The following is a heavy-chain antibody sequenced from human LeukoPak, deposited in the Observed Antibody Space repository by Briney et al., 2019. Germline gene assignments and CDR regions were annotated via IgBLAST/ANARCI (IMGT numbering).Heavy chain of an antibody. V-gene: IGHV3-33*01. D-gene: IGHD6-13*01. CDR1: GFTFSSYG. Sequence: GRSLRLSCAASGFTFSSYGMHWVRQAPGKGLEWVAVIWYDGSNKYCADSVKGRFTISRDNSKNTLYLQMNSLRAEDTAVYYCARGTTGRGSSWLDYWGQGTLVTVSS. CDR3: ARGTTGRGSSWLDY. J-gene: IGHJ4*02. CDR2: IWYDGSNK.